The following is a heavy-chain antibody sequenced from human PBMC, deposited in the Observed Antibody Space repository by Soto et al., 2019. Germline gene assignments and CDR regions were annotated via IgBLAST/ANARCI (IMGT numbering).Heavy chain of an antibody. J-gene: IGHJ4*02. CDR3: ARDVWCSV. CDR2: IYYDGRT. Sequence: QVQLQEAGPGLVKPSETLSLTCTVSGGSISSGNYYWNWIRQSPGKGLEWIGYIYYDGRTNYNPSLKCRVTISADTSKSQFSLKLNSVTAADTAMYYCARDVWCSVWGQGTLVTVSS. V-gene: IGHV4-61*01. D-gene: IGHD2-21*01. CDR1: GGSISSGNYY.